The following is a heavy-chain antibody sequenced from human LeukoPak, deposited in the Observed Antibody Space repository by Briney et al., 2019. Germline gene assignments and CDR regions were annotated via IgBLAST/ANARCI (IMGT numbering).Heavy chain of an antibody. J-gene: IGHJ4*02. CDR1: GGSISSYY. V-gene: IGHV4-4*07. Sequence: PSETLSLTCTVSGGSISSYYWSWIRQPAGKGLEWIGRIYTSGSTNYNPSLKSRVTMSVDTSKNQFSLKLSSVTAADTAVYYCARRPVWYDSSGPSDYWGQGTLVTVSS. D-gene: IGHD3-22*01. CDR2: IYTSGST. CDR3: ARRPVWYDSSGPSDY.